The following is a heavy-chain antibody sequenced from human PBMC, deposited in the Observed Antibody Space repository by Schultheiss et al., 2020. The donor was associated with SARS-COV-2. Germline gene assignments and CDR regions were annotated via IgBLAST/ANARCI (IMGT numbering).Heavy chain of an antibody. D-gene: IGHD2-21*02. CDR3: ARNRGQRVTDYYYYGMDV. CDR2: ISAYNGNT. CDR1: GGTFSSYG. Sequence: ASVKVSCKASGGTFSSYGISWVRQAPGQGLEWMGWISAYNGNTNYAQKLQGRVTMTTDTSTSTAYMELRSLRSDDTAVYYCARNRGQRVTDYYYYGMDVWGQGTTVTVSS. J-gene: IGHJ6*02. V-gene: IGHV1-18*01.